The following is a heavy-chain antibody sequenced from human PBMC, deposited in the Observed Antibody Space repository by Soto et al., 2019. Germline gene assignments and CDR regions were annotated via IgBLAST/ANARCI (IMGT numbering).Heavy chain of an antibody. CDR1: GGSISSGGYY. CDR3: ARAVGITYYDFWSGYGFDY. Sequence: PSETLSLTCTVSGGSISSGGYYWSWIRQHPGKGLEWIGHIYYSGSTYYNPSLKSRVTISVGTSKNQFSLKLSSVTAADTAVYYCARAVGITYYDFWSGYGFDYWGQGTLVTVSS. CDR2: IYYSGST. J-gene: IGHJ4*02. V-gene: IGHV4-31*03. D-gene: IGHD3-3*01.